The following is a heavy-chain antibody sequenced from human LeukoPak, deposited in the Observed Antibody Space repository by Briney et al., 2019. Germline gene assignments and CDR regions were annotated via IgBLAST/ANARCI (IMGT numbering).Heavy chain of an antibody. Sequence: GGSLRLSCTASGLTFGYYAMSWFRQAPGKGLEWVGFIRSKAYGGTTEYAASVKGRFTISRDDSKSIAYLQMNSLKTEDTAVYYCTRGDGDIVATTFDYWGQGTLVTVSS. D-gene: IGHD5-12*01. CDR1: GLTFGYYA. J-gene: IGHJ4*02. CDR3: TRGDGDIVATTFDY. CDR2: IRSKAYGGTT. V-gene: IGHV3-49*03.